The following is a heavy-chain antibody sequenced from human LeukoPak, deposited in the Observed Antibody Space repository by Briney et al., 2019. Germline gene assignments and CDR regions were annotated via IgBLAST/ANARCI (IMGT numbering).Heavy chain of an antibody. CDR3: ARDLGYYDSSGYYPWYFDY. CDR2: INPNSGGT. CDR1: GYTFTGYY. J-gene: IGHJ4*02. V-gene: IGHV1-2*02. Sequence: ASVKVSCKASGYTFTGYYMHWVRQAPGQGLEWMGWINPNSGGTNYAQKFQGRVTMTRDTSISTAYMELSRLRSDDTAVYYCARDLGYYDSSGYYPWYFDYWGQGTLVTVSS. D-gene: IGHD3-22*01.